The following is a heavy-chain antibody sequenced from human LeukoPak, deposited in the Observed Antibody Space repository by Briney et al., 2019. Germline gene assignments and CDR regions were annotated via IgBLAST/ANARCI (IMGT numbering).Heavy chain of an antibody. CDR3: ARPYYYDSSGYPSHYYFDY. J-gene: IGHJ4*02. Sequence: GESLKISCTGTGDSLTNYWIGWVRQMPGKGLEWMGIIYPGDSDTRYSPSFQGQVTISADKSISTAYLQWSSLKASDTAMYYCARPYYYDSSGYPSHYYFDYWGQGTLVTVSS. CDR2: IYPGDSDT. D-gene: IGHD3-22*01. CDR1: GDSLTNYW. V-gene: IGHV5-51*01.